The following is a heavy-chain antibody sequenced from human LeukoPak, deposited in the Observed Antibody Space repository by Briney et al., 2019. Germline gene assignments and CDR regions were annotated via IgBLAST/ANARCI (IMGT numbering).Heavy chain of an antibody. V-gene: IGHV3-11*04. CDR1: GFTFSDNY. D-gene: IGHD1-20*01. Sequence: PGGSLRLPCAASGFTFSDNYLSWIRQAPGKGLEWISYISPSGSTIYYADSVKGRFTTSRDNAKNSLYLQMNSLRAEDTALYHCVTYAYWGQGTLVTVSS. CDR3: VTYAY. CDR2: ISPSGSTI. J-gene: IGHJ4*02.